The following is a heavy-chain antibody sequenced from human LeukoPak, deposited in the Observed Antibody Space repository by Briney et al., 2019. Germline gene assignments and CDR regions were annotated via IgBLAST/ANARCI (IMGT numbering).Heavy chain of an antibody. CDR1: GGSFSGYY. Sequence: SETLSLTCAVYGGSFSGYYWTWIRHTPEKGLEWIGEMNPSGSTNYNPSLKSRVTISVDTSKNQFSLKLSSVTGADTAVYYCARGRQDVTMIVVVMTAVSYYLDVWGKGTTVTVS. D-gene: IGHD3-22*01. J-gene: IGHJ6*03. CDR3: ARGRQDVTMIVVVMTAVSYYLDV. CDR2: MNPSGST. V-gene: IGHV4-34*01.